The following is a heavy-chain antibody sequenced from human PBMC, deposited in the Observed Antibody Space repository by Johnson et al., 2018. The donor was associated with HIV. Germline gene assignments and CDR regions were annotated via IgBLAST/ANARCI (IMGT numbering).Heavy chain of an antibody. CDR1: GFSFDSHA. J-gene: IGHJ3*01. Sequence: MLLVESGGGLVQPGGSLRLSCAASGFSFDSHAINWVRQAPGKGLQWVSAISYSGSSTYYADSVKGRFTISRDNSRSTVYLHMINLRADDTAVYFCARAYTYGAFDLWGQGTMVAVSS. D-gene: IGHD3-16*01. CDR3: ARAYTYGAFDL. CDR2: ISYSGSST. V-gene: IGHV3-23*04.